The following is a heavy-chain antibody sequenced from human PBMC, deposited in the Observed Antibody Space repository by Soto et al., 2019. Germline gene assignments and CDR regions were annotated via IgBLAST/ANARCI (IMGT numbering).Heavy chain of an antibody. CDR2: XXPGDXDX. V-gene: IGHV5-51*01. Sequence: GESLKISCKASGYSFTTYWICWVRQMPGKGLXWMXXXXPGDXDXXXXXXFQGQVTISADKSISTAYLQWSSLKASDSAMFYCARKDIAGNSVDFWGQGTPVTVS. CDR3: ARKDIAGNSVDF. D-gene: IGHD6-13*01. J-gene: IGHJ4*02. CDR1: GYSFTTYW.